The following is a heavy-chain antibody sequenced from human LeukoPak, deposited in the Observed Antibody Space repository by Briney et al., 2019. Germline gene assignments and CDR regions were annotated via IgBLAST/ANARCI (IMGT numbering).Heavy chain of an antibody. D-gene: IGHD2-21*01. CDR2: INADGSGT. CDR1: GFTFSSHW. J-gene: IGHJ4*02. Sequence: GGSLRLSCAASGFTFSSHWMHWVRQAPEKGLVGVAHINADGSGTYYADSVKGRFTISRDNSKNTLYLQMNSLRAEDTAVYYCAKGGSSGGDCYTDYWGQGTLVTVSS. V-gene: IGHV3-74*01. CDR3: AKGGSSGGDCYTDY.